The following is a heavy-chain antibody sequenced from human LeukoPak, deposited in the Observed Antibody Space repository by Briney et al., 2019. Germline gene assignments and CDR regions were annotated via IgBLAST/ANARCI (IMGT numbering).Heavy chain of an antibody. CDR3: ARALKGLADY. J-gene: IGHJ4*02. CDR2: IKQDGTEK. V-gene: IGHV3-7*01. CDR1: GFTFSSYW. Sequence: PGGSLRLSCAASGFTFSSYWMSWVRQAPGKGLEWVANIKQDGTEKYYVDSVKGRFTISGDNAKNSLYLRMNSLRAEDTAVYYCARALKGLADYWGQGTLVTVSS.